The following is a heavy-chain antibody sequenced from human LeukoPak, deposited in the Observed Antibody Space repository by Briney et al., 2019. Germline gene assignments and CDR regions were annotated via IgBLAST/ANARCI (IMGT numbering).Heavy chain of an antibody. D-gene: IGHD6-19*01. CDR2: IYNSGST. CDR3: ARHPMVGSGWYLVDY. CDR1: GGSISSYY. V-gene: IGHV4-59*08. Sequence: SETLSLTCTVSGGSISSYYWSWIRQPPGKGLEWIGYIYNSGSTKYNPSLKSRVTISVDTSKNQISLKLSSVTAADTAVYYCARHPMVGSGWYLVDYWGQGTLVTVSS. J-gene: IGHJ4*02.